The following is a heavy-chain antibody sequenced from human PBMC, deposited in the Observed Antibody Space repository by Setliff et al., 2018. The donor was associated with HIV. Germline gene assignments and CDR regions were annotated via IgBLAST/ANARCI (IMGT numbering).Heavy chain of an antibody. D-gene: IGHD5-12*01. Sequence: PGGSLRLSCAASGFRFRSYWMSWVRQAPGKGLESVASVKQDGTETLYVDSVKGRFTVSRDNAKNSLYLQMNSLRAEDTAMYYCARDWRHGYDLNFDYWGQGTLVTVSS. V-gene: IGHV3-7*01. CDR2: VKQDGTET. J-gene: IGHJ4*02. CDR1: GFRFRSYW. CDR3: ARDWRHGYDLNFDY.